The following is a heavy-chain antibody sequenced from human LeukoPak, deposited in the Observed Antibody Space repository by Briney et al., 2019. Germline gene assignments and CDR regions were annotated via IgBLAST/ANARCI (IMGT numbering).Heavy chain of an antibody. Sequence: GGSLRLSGAAAGFTCCVSWMSWVRQAPGKGLEWVGNIKEDGGVKNYVDSVKGRLTISRDNAKSSLFLQMNNLRVEDTAVYYCSKDRGWETCDFCGQGTLVTVSS. CDR3: SKDRGWETCDF. CDR2: IKEDGGVK. J-gene: IGHJ4*02. D-gene: IGHD1-26*01. CDR1: GFTCCVSW. V-gene: IGHV3-7*01.